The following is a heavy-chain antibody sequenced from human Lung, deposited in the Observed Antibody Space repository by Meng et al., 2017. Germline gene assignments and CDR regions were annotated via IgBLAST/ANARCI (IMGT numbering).Heavy chain of an antibody. Sequence: GESLKISCAASGFTFSSYTMNWVRRAPGKGLEWVSGISSSSSYIYYADSVKGRFTISRDNAKHSVFLQMNSLRAEDTAVYYCARGEVTDYWGQGTLVTVSS. D-gene: IGHD4-23*01. V-gene: IGHV3-21*06. CDR2: ISSSSSYI. J-gene: IGHJ4*02. CDR1: GFTFSSYT. CDR3: ARGEVTDY.